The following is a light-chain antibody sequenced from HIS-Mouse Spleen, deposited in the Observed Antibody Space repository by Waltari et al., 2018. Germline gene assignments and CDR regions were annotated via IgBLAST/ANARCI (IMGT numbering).Light chain of an antibody. CDR3: QSADNSVIVV. CDR2: KDS. J-gene: IGLJ2*01. Sequence: SYELTQPPSVSVSPGQTARIPCSGDALPQQYAYWYQQKPGQAPVLVIYKDSERPSGIPERFSGSSSGTTVTLTISGVQAEDEADYYCQSADNSVIVVFGGGTKLTVL. V-gene: IGLV3-25*03. CDR1: ALPQQY.